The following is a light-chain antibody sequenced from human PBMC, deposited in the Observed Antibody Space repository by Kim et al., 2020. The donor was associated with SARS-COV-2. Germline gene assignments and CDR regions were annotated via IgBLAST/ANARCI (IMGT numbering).Light chain of an antibody. V-gene: IGKV3-20*01. CDR2: GSS. J-gene: IGKJ4*01. Sequence: SPGERATLSCRASQSVSSSYLGWSQQRLGQAPRLLINGSSSRATGIPDRFSGSGSGTDFTFTISRLEPGDFAVYYCQQCGGSPLTFGGGTKVDIK. CDR3: QQCGGSPLT. CDR1: QSVSSSY.